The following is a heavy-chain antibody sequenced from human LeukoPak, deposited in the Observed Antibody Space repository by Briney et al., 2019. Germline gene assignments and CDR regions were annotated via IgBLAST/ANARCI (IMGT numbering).Heavy chain of an antibody. CDR3: ARRRTVAGFPQDSDY. CDR1: GYSLNTYW. V-gene: IGHV5-51*01. CDR2: IYPGDSDT. Sequence: GESLKISCKGSGYSLNTYWIGWVRQMPGKGLEWMGIIYPGDSDTRYSPSFQGQVTISADKSISTAYLQWSSLKASDTAMYYCARRRTVAGFPQDSDYWGQGTLVTVSS. J-gene: IGHJ4*02. D-gene: IGHD6-19*01.